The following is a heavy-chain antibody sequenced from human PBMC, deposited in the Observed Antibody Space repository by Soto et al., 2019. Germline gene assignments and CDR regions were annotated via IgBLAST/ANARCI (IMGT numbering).Heavy chain of an antibody. Sequence: GGSLRLSCAASGFTFSTYPMSWVRQAPGKGLEWVSAISGSRGNTYYANSVRGRFTISRDNSKNTLYLQVNSLRSEDTAVYYCARNDYATYYFDYWGQGALVTVSS. CDR2: ISGSRGNT. D-gene: IGHD4-17*01. J-gene: IGHJ4*02. CDR3: ARNDYATYYFDY. CDR1: GFTFSTYP. V-gene: IGHV3-23*01.